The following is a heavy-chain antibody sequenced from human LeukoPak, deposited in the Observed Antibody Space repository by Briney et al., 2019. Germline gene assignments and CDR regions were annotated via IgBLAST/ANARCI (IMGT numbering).Heavy chain of an antibody. J-gene: IGHJ3*02. CDR3: ARDEAALREKDAFDI. CDR1: GGTFSSYA. Sequence: GASVKVSCKASGGTFSSYAISWVRQAPGQGLEWMGRINPILGIANYAQKFQGRVTITADKSTSTAYMELSSLRSEDTAVYYCARDEAALREKDAFDIWGQGTMVTVSS. V-gene: IGHV1-69*04. D-gene: IGHD4-17*01. CDR2: INPILGIA.